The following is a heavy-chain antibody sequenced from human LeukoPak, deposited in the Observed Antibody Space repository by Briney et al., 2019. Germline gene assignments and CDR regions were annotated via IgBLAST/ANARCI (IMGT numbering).Heavy chain of an antibody. V-gene: IGHV3-23*01. CDR3: AKVCKVSGSSRREQWLPFDY. J-gene: IGHJ4*02. Sequence: HPGGSLRLSCAASGFTFSSYAMSWVRQAPGKGLEWVSAISGSDGSTYYADSVKGRFTISRDNSKNTLYLQMNSLRAEDTAVYYCAKVCKVSGSSRREQWLPFDYWGQGTLVTVSS. CDR1: GFTFSSYA. D-gene: IGHD6-19*01. CDR2: ISGSDGST.